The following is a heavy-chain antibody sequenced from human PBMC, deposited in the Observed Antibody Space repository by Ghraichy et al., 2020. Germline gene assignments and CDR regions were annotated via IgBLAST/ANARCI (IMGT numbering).Heavy chain of an antibody. CDR1: GFTFSTYA. CDR3: AKDLWSAHDSGDPFEY. J-gene: IGHJ4*02. V-gene: IGHV3-23*01. CDR2: ISGSGGAT. D-gene: IGHD4-17*01. Sequence: GGSLRLSCAASGFTFSTYAMSWVRQAPGKGLEWVSSISGSGGATYYADSVTGRFSISRENSQNTANLQMNSLRAEDTAVYFCAKDLWSAHDSGDPFEYWGQGTLVTVSS.